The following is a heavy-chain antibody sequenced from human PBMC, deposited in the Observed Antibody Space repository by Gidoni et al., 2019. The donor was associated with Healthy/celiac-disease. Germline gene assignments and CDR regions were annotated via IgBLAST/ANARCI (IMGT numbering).Heavy chain of an antibody. V-gene: IGHV3-30-3*01. D-gene: IGHD2-21*02. CDR1: GFTFSSYA. CDR3: ARALLPLVVVTAIPY. Sequence: QVQLVESGGGVVQPGRSLRLSCAASGFTFSSYAMHWVRQAPGKGLEWVAVISYDGSNKYYADSVKGRFTIARDNSKNTLYRQMNSLRAEDTAVYYCARALLPLVVVTAIPYWGQGTLVTVSS. J-gene: IGHJ4*02. CDR2: ISYDGSNK.